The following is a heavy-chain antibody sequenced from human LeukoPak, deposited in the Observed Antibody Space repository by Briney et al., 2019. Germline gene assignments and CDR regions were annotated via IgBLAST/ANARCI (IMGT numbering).Heavy chain of an antibody. CDR3: AKSRGSYWVPEFDY. J-gene: IGHJ4*02. V-gene: IGHV3-23*01. CDR1: GFTFSYYA. Sequence: GGSLRLSCVASGFTFSYYAMTWVRQAPGKGLEWVSVISGSGDSTNYADSVKGRFTISRDNSKNTLFLQMNSLRAEDTAVYYCAKSRGSYWVPEFDYWGQGTLVTVSS. D-gene: IGHD1-26*01. CDR2: ISGSGDST.